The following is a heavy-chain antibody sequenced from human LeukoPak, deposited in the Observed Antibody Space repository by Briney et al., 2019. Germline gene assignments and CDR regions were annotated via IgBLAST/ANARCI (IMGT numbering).Heavy chain of an antibody. Sequence: GGSLRLSCAASGFSFNTYAMSWVRQTPGKGLEWVAAISGSGDTTYYADSVKGRFTISRDNAKNSLYLQMNSLRAEDMALYYCAKEGDSSGWFDYWGQGTLVTVSS. J-gene: IGHJ4*02. V-gene: IGHV3-23*01. CDR1: GFSFNTYA. CDR3: AKEGDSSGWFDY. D-gene: IGHD6-19*01. CDR2: ISGSGDTT.